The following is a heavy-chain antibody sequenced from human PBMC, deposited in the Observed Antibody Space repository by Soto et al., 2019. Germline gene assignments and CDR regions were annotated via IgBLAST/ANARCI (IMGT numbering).Heavy chain of an antibody. J-gene: IGHJ4*02. V-gene: IGHV1-69*01. Sequence: QVQLEQSGAEVKQPGSSVRVSCKTSGGTFSTYAINWARQAPGQGLEWMGAIIPLVGTADYSQKFQGRVTITADESTSTAYMELSSLRSDDTAVYFCARPKSTYSSGYYDFDFWGQGTLVTVSS. CDR1: GGTFSTYA. CDR2: IIPLVGTA. CDR3: ARPKSTYSSGYYDFDF. D-gene: IGHD6-19*01.